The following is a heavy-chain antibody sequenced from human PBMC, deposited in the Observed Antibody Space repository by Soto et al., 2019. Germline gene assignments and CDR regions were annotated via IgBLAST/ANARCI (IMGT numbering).Heavy chain of an antibody. CDR2: INHSGST. J-gene: IGHJ4*02. Sequence: SETLSLTCAVYGGSFSGYYWSWIRQPPGKGLEWIGEINHSGSTNYNPSLKSRVTISVDTSKNQFSLKLSSVTAADTAVYYCARVFGDAYYFDYWGQGTLVTVSS. CDR3: ARVFGDAYYFDY. D-gene: IGHD3-10*01. CDR1: GGSFSGYY. V-gene: IGHV4-34*01.